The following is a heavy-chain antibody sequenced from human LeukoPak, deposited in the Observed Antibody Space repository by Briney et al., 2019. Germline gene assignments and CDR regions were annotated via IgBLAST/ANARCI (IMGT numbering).Heavy chain of an antibody. V-gene: IGHV3-7*01. CDR2: LKHDGSAT. J-gene: IGHJ6*02. CDR1: GFTFSSYW. D-gene: IGHD5-12*01. CDR3: ARDDMATSGFYGMDV. Sequence: GGSLRLSCAASGFTFSSYWMSWVRQAPGKGLEWVAFLKHDGSATYYVDSVKGRFTISRDNAKNSLYLHMSSPRAEDTAVYYCARDDMATSGFYGMDVWGQGTTVTVSS.